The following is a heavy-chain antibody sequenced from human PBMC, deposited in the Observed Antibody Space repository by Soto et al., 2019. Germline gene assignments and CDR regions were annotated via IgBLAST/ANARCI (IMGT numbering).Heavy chain of an antibody. CDR1: GFSFSSYD. D-gene: IGHD6-13*01. Sequence: GGPLRLSCVASGFSFSSYDMSWVRQAPGKGLEWVSFIIGNSGTTYYADSVKGRFTISRDDSKDMLYLQMSSLRAEDTAVYYCAKGSTYSFYFDSWGQGTLLTVSS. V-gene: IGHV3-23*01. J-gene: IGHJ4*01. CDR2: IIGNSGTT. CDR3: AKGSTYSFYFDS.